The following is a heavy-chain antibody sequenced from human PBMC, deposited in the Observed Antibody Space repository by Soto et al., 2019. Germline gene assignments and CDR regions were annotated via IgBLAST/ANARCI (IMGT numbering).Heavy chain of an antibody. CDR2: IYSGGTT. D-gene: IGHD4-4*01. CDR3: AKDGHQVTTLTHYYYYGMDV. CDR1: GFTVSSHY. V-gene: IGHV3-53*01. J-gene: IGHJ6*02. Sequence: HPGGSLRLSCAASGFTVSSHYMSWVRQASGKGLEWVSIIYSGGTTYYADSVKGRFSVSRDDSKNTLYLQMNSLRADDTAVYYCAKDGHQVTTLTHYYYYGMDVWGQGTTVTVSS.